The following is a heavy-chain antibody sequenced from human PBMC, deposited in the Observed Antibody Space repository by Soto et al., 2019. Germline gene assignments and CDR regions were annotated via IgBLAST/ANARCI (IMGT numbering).Heavy chain of an antibody. Sequence: GGSLRLSCAGSGFSFGTYGMSWVRQAPGKGLEWVSASGGGGTTYYADSVKGRFTISRDNSKNTLYLQMNRLRAEDTAVYFCAREYVSCTSASCHIGGFDPWGQGTLVTVSS. J-gene: IGHJ5*02. CDR3: AREYVSCTSASCHIGGFDP. D-gene: IGHD2-2*02. CDR2: SGGGGTT. CDR1: GFSFGTYG. V-gene: IGHV3-23*01.